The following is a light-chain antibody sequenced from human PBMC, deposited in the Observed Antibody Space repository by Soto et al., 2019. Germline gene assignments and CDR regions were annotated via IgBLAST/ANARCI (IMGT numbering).Light chain of an antibody. CDR3: CSYVGRYFWL. V-gene: IGLV2-11*01. J-gene: IGLJ3*02. CDR2: DVI. CDR1: SSDIGSYDY. Sequence: QSALTQPRSVSGSPGHSVTISCTGTSSDIGSYDYVSWYQQYPGQAPKLIIYDVIKRPSGVPDRFSGSKSGNTASLTISGLQIDDEADYYCCSYVGRYFWLFGGGTKLTVL.